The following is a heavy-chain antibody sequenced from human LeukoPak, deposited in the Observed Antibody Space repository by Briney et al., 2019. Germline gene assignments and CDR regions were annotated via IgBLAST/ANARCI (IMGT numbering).Heavy chain of an antibody. CDR3: ARVGFDGSGNDY. Sequence: PSETLSLTCTVSGGSISSSSYYWGWIRQPPGKGLEWIGSIYYGGSTYYNPSLKSRVTISVDTSKNQFSLKLSSVTAADTAVYYCARVGFDGSGNDYWGQGTLVTVSS. J-gene: IGHJ4*02. CDR1: GGSISSSSYY. CDR2: IYYGGST. D-gene: IGHD3-10*01. V-gene: IGHV4-39*01.